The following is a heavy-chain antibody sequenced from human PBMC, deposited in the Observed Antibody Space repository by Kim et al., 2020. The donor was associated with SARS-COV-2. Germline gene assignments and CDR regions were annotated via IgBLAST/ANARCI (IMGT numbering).Heavy chain of an antibody. J-gene: IGHJ3*02. CDR2: ISSSSSYI. CDR3: ARGVGGTMIVVVTMAAFDI. Sequence: GGSLRLSCAASGFTFSSYSMNWVRQAPGKGLEWVSSISSSSSYIYYADSVKGRFTISRDNAKNSLYLQMNSLRDEDTAVYYCARGVGGTMIVVVTMAAFDIWGQGTMVTVSS. V-gene: IGHV3-21*01. D-gene: IGHD3-22*01. CDR1: GFTFSSYS.